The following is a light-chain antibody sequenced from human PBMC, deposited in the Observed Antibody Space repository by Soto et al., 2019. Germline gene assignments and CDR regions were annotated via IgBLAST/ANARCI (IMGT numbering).Light chain of an antibody. Sequence: EIGLTQSPGTLSLSPGERATLSCRASQSVRSYLAWYQQKPGQAPRLLIYGASSRATGIPDRFSRSGSGTDFSRTISRLESEDFAVYYCQQYVSSSRTLGQGTKVEIK. J-gene: IGKJ1*01. V-gene: IGKV3-20*01. CDR1: QSVRSY. CDR3: QQYVSSSRT. CDR2: GAS.